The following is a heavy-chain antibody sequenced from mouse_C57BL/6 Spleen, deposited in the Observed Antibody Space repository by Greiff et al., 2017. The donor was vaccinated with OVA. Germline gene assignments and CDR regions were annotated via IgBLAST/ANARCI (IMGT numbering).Heavy chain of an antibody. CDR1: GYTFPSYW. J-gene: IGHJ2*01. D-gene: IGHD4-1*01. Sequence: VQLKQPGAELVKPGASVKMSCKASGYTFPSYWITWVKQRPGQGLEWIGDIYPGSGSTNYNEKFKSKATLTVDTSSSTAYMQLSSLTSEDSAVYYCARGELTGTWGYWGQGTTLTVSS. CDR2: IYPGSGST. CDR3: ARGELTGTWGY. V-gene: IGHV1-55*01.